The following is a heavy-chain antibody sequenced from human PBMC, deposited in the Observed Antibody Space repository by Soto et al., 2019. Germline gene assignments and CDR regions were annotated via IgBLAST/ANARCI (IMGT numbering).Heavy chain of an antibody. J-gene: IGHJ3*02. CDR3: ARHRSHLDYYGSGSPDAFDI. Sequence: QLQLQESGPGLVKPSETLSLTCTVSGGSISSSSYYWGWIRQPPGKGLEWIGSIYDSGSTYYNPSLKSRVTISVDTSKNQFSLKLSSVTAADTAVYYCARHRSHLDYYGSGSPDAFDIWGQGTMVTVSS. D-gene: IGHD3-10*01. CDR2: IYDSGST. V-gene: IGHV4-39*01. CDR1: GGSISSSSYY.